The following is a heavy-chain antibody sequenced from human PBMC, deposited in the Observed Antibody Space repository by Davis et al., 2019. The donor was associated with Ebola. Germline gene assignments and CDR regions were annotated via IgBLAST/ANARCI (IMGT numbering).Heavy chain of an antibody. J-gene: IGHJ4*02. CDR1: GFTFSSYA. Sequence: PGGSLRLSCAASGFTFSSYAMHWVRQAPGKGLEWVAVISYDGSNKYYADSEKGRFTISRDNSKNTVYMQMHSLRAEDTAMYYCASREVGLHNLYWGEGTLVSVSS. D-gene: IGHD1-26*01. CDR3: ASREVGLHNLY. V-gene: IGHV3-30-3*01. CDR2: ISYDGSNK.